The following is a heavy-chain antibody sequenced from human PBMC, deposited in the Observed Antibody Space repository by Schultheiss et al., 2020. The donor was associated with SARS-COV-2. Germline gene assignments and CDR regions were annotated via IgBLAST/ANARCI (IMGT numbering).Heavy chain of an antibody. D-gene: IGHD6-25*01. CDR2: IYYSGST. V-gene: IGHV4-39*07. Sequence: SETLSLTCTVSGGSISSSSYYWSWIRQPPGKGLEWIGSIYYSGSTYYNPSLKSRVTISVDTSKNQFSLKLSSVTAADTAVYYCARERLASEAFDIWGQGTMVTVSS. CDR1: GGSISSSSYY. J-gene: IGHJ3*02. CDR3: ARERLASEAFDI.